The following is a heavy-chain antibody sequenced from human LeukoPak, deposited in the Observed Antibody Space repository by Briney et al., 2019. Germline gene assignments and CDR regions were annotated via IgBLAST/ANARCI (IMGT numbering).Heavy chain of an antibody. J-gene: IGHJ4*02. V-gene: IGHV4-61*02. CDR3: ARGRVYFDS. CDR1: GGSISSSSYY. CDR2: IYTTGSS. D-gene: IGHD3-10*01. Sequence: SETLSLTCTVSGGSISSSSYYWSWIRQPAGKGLEWIGRIYTTGSSNYNPSLKSRVTMSLATSRNQFSLKLSSVTAADTAVYYCARGRVYFDSWGQGTLVTVSS.